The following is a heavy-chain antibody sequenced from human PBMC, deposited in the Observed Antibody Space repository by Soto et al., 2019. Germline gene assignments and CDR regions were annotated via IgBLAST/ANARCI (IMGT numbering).Heavy chain of an antibody. CDR1: GYTFTGNY. V-gene: IGHV1-2*02. Sequence: QVQLVQSGTEVKKPGASVKVSCKASGYTFTGNYMHWVRQAPGQGLEWMGWINPNSGGTNYAQKFQGRVTMTRETAISTAYMELSRLRSDDTAVYYCAREDIVVAPVVIAVRAFDVWGQGTMVTVSS. J-gene: IGHJ3*01. D-gene: IGHD2-2*02. CDR2: INPNSGGT. CDR3: AREDIVVAPVVIAVRAFDV.